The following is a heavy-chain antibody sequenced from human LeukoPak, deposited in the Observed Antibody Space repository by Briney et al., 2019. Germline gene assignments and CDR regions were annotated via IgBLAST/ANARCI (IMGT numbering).Heavy chain of an antibody. Sequence: GGSLRLSCAASGFTFSSYAMSWVRQAPGKGLEWVSAISGSGGSTYYADSVKGRFAISRDNSMNTLYLQMNSLRAEDTAVYYCAKDLVAAATGDYWGQGTLVTVSS. CDR2: ISGSGGST. V-gene: IGHV3-23*01. D-gene: IGHD6-13*01. J-gene: IGHJ4*02. CDR1: GFTFSSYA. CDR3: AKDLVAAATGDY.